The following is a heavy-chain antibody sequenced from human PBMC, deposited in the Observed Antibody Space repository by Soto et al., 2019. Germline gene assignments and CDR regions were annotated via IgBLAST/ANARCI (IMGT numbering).Heavy chain of an antibody. D-gene: IGHD3-10*01. CDR3: AKDRSPGGSGSQLDY. CDR1: GFTFDDYA. CDR2: ISWNSGSI. Sequence: GGSLRLSCAASGFTFDDYAMHWVRQAPGKGLEWVSGISWNSGSIGYADSVKGRFTISRDNAKNSLYLQMNSLRAEDTALYYCAKDRSPGGSGSQLDYWGQGTLVTVSS. J-gene: IGHJ4*02. V-gene: IGHV3-9*01.